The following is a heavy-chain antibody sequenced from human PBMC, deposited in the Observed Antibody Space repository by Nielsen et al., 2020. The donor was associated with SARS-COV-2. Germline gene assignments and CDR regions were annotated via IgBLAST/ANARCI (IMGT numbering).Heavy chain of an antibody. CDR2: IYYSGTT. CDR1: GVSIRSYY. D-gene: IGHD3-3*01. J-gene: IGHJ6*02. Sequence: GSLRLSCTASGVSIRSYYWSWIRQPPGKGLERIGYIYYSGTTDYNPSLKSRVTMSIDTSKNQLSLKLSSVTAADTAVYYCARTITIFGVVIRGSMDVWGQGTTVTVSS. CDR3: ARTITIFGVVIRGSMDV. V-gene: IGHV4-59*01.